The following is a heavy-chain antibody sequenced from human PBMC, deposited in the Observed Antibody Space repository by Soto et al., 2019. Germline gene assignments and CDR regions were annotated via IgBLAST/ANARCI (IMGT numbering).Heavy chain of an antibody. CDR2: ITADGIGT. CDR3: AAFVVVTAGEY. Sequence: EVQLVESGGGLVQPGGSLRLSCAASGFTFSSYWMHWVRQTPGKGRVWVGRITADGIGTTYADPVKGRFTISRDNAKNMVYLQMNSLRAEDTAVYYCAAFVVVTAGEYWGQGTLVTVSS. D-gene: IGHD2-21*02. CDR1: GFTFSSYW. V-gene: IGHV3-74*01. J-gene: IGHJ4*02.